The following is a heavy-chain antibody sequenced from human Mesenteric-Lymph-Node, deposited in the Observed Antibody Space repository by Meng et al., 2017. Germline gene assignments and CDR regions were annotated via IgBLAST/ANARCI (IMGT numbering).Heavy chain of an antibody. Sequence: GGSLRLSCAASGFTLSSHIMHWVRQAPGKGLEWVSSISSSGSYINYADSVKGRFTISRDSAKNSLLLQTNSLRAEDTAVYYCVRDSYDYDTYGLDVWGQGPTVTVSS. CDR2: ISSSGSYI. J-gene: IGHJ6*02. V-gene: IGHV3-21*01. CDR3: VRDSYDYDTYGLDV. CDR1: GFTLSSHI. D-gene: IGHD3-22*01.